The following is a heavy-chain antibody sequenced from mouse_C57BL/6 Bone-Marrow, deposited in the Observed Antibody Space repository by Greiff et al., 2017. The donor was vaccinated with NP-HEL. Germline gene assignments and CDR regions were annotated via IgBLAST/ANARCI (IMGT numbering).Heavy chain of an antibody. CDR2: VYPYNGGT. J-gene: IGHJ4*01. V-gene: IGHV1-36*01. D-gene: IGHD1-1*01. CDR3: ARLSTVVASSDAMDY. Sequence: VQLQQSGPVLVKPGPSVKISCKASGFTFTDYYMHWVKQSHGKSLEWIGLVYPYNGGTSSNQKFKGKATLTVDPSSSTAYMGLNSLTSEDSAVYYCARLSTVVASSDAMDYWGQGTSVTVSS. CDR1: GFTFTDYY.